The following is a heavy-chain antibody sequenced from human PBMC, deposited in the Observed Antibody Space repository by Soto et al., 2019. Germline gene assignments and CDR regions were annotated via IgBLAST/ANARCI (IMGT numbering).Heavy chain of an antibody. CDR2: IYHSGYT. D-gene: IGHD4-17*01. CDR3: ARAHYGDYGYGMDV. V-gene: IGHV4-30-2*01. CDR1: GGSISSGGYS. J-gene: IGHJ6*02. Sequence: QLQLQESGSRLVKPSQTLSLTCAVSGGSISSGGYSWSWIRQPPGKGLEWIGYIYHSGYTYSNPSLKSRVTIPVDRSKNQFSLKLSSVTAADTAVYYCARAHYGDYGYGMDVWGQGTTVTVSS.